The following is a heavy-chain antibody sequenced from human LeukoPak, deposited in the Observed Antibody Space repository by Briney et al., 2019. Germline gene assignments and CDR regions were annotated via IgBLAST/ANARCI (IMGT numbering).Heavy chain of an antibody. D-gene: IGHD1-26*01. CDR1: GDTISHSRFF. CDR3: ATGRYSWFDP. CDR2: IYTSGNT. J-gene: IGHJ5*02. V-gene: IGHV4-61*02. Sequence: SETLSLTCTVSGDTISHSRFFWAWIRQPAAKGLEWIGRIYTSGNTIYNPSLKSRLTMSIDKSKNQFSLRLTSVTAADTAVYYCATGRYSWFDPWGQGTLVTVSS.